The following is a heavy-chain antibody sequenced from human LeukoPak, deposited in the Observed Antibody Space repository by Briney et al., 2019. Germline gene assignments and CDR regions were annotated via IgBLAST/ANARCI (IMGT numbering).Heavy chain of an antibody. J-gene: IGHJ5*02. CDR2: IYYGGST. Sequence: SETLSLTCTVSGGSISSSSNYWGWIRQPPGKGLEWIGSIYYGGSTYHSPSLQSRVIMSVDTSKKQFSLRLSSVTAADTAVYYCARHVVSDNWFDPWGQGTLVTVSS. CDR3: ARHVVSDNWFDP. V-gene: IGHV4-39*01. D-gene: IGHD6-19*01. CDR1: GGSISSSSNY.